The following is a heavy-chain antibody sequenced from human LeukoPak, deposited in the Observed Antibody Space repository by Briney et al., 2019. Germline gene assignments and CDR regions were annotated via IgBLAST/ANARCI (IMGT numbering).Heavy chain of an antibody. J-gene: IGHJ6*03. CDR1: GGSISSYY. D-gene: IGHD6-6*01. V-gene: IGHV4-59*01. Sequence: SETLSLTCTVSGGSISSYYWSWIRQPPGKGLEWIGYIYYSGSTNYNPSLKSRVTISVDTSKSQFSLKLSSVTAADTAVYYCARVRQLVRGRYYYYYMDVWGKGTTVTVSS. CDR3: ARVRQLVRGRYYYYYMDV. CDR2: IYYSGST.